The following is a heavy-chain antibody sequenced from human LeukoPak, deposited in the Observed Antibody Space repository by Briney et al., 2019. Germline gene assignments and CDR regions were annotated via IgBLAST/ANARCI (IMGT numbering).Heavy chain of an antibody. CDR1: GYTFTSYG. CDR2: INPNSGGT. J-gene: IGHJ5*02. V-gene: IGHV1-2*02. Sequence: ASVKVSCKASGYTFTSYGLSWVRQAPGQGLEWMGWINPNSGGTNYAQKFQGRVTMTRDTSISTAYMELSRLRSDDTAVYYCARDPYCSGGSCYLGSWFDPWGQGTLVTVSS. D-gene: IGHD2-15*01. CDR3: ARDPYCSGGSCYLGSWFDP.